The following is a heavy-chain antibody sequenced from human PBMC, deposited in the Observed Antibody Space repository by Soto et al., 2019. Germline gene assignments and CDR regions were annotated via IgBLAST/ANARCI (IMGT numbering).Heavy chain of an antibody. CDR3: ARLSRLTIFGVVTPCYYYGMDV. J-gene: IGHJ6*02. Sequence: GESLKISCKGSGYSFTSYWISWVRQMPGKGLEWMGRIDPSDSYTNYSPSFQGHVTISADKSISTAYLQWSSLKASDTAMYYCARLSRLTIFGVVTPCYYYGMDVWGQGXTVTVPS. CDR2: IDPSDSYT. CDR1: GYSFTSYW. D-gene: IGHD3-3*01. V-gene: IGHV5-10-1*01.